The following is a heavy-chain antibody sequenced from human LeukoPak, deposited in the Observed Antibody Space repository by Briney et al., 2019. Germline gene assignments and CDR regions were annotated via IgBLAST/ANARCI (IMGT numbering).Heavy chain of an antibody. V-gene: IGHV4-34*01. CDR2: INHSGST. J-gene: IGHJ5*02. CDR1: GGSFSGYY. D-gene: IGHD3-10*01. CDR3: ARVPTRYYYGSGSYRWFDP. Sequence: PSETLSLTCAVYGGSFSGYYWSWIRQPPGKELEWLGEINHSGSTNYNPSLKSRVTISVDTSKNQFSLKLSSVTAADTAVYYCARVPTRYYYGSGSYRWFDPWGQGTLVTVSS.